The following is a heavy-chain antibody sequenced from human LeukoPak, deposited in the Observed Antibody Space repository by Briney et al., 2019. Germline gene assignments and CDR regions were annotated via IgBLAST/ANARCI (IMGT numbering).Heavy chain of an antibody. CDR1: GVSISSYY. CDR3: ARIPRWRAYYYYGMDV. CDR2: IYYSGST. V-gene: IGHV4-59*01. J-gene: IGHJ6*02. Sequence: SETLSLTCTVSGVSISSYYWSWIRQPPGKGLEWIGYIYYSGSTNYNPSLKSRVTISVDTSKNQFSLKLSSVTAADTAVYYCARIPRWRAYYYYGMDVWGQGTTVTVSS. D-gene: IGHD1-14*01.